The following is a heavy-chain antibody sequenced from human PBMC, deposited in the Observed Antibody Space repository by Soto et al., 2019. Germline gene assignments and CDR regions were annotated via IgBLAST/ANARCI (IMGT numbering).Heavy chain of an antibody. CDR3: ARVGYSSNRPLLSNWFGP. V-gene: IGHV3-53*04. CDR2: IFSDGST. Sequence: GGSLRLSCAASGFSVSSNYMTWVRQAPGKGLEWVSVIFSDGSTYYADSVKGRFTISRHNSKNTLYLQMNSLRAEDTAVYYCARVGYSSNRPLLSNWFGPWGQGTLVTAPQ. D-gene: IGHD6-13*01. CDR1: GFSVSSNY. J-gene: IGHJ5*02.